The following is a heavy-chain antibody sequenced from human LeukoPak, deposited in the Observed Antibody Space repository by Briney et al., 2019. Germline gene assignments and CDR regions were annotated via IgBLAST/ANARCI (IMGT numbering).Heavy chain of an antibody. D-gene: IGHD6-19*01. CDR3: ARGGEQWLAYFDY. Sequence: SETLSLTCAVYGGSFSGYYWSWIRQPPGRGLEWIGEINHSGSTNYNPSLKSRVTISVDTSKNQFSLKLSSVTAADTAVYYCARGGEQWLAYFDYWGQGTLVTVSS. J-gene: IGHJ4*02. CDR1: GGSFSGYY. CDR2: INHSGST. V-gene: IGHV4-34*01.